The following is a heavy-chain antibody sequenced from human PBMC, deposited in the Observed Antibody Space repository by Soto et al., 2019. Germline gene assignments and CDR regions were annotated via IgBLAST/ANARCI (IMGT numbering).Heavy chain of an antibody. J-gene: IGHJ2*01. CDR1: GYTFTGYY. CDR2: INPNSGGT. Sequence: QVQLVQSGAEVKKPGASVKVSCKASGYTFTGYYMHWVRQAPGQGLEWMGWINPNSGGTNYAQKFQGWVTMTRDTSISTDYMELSRLRSDDTAVYYCARTRFGQNNWYFDLWGRGTLVTVSS. CDR3: ARTRFGQNNWYFDL. V-gene: IGHV1-2*04. D-gene: IGHD3-10*01.